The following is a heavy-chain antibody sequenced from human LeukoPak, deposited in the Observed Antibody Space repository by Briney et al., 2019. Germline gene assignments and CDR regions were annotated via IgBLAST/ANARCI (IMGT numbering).Heavy chain of an antibody. D-gene: IGHD1-1*01. Sequence: PSETLSLTCTVSGDSIIGYYWSWIRQPPGKGLECIGYIHYSGSTNYNPSLQSRVTISVDTSRSHFSLKLSSATAADTAVYYCARGERLGPDFWGQGTLVTVSS. CDR1: GDSIIGYY. CDR3: ARGERLGPDF. CDR2: IHYSGST. J-gene: IGHJ4*02. V-gene: IGHV4-59*01.